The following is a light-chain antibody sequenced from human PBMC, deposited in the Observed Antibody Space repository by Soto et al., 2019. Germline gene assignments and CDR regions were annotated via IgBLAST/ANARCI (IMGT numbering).Light chain of an antibody. V-gene: IGKV1-39*01. CDR2: AAS. CDR3: QQSYSTPIT. CDR1: QSISSY. J-gene: IGKJ5*01. Sequence: DIQMTQSPFSLSASVGDRVTITCRASQSISSYLNWYQQKPGKAPKLLIYAASSLQSGVPSRFSGSGSGTDFTLTISSLQPEDFATYYCQQSYSTPITFGQGRRLEIK.